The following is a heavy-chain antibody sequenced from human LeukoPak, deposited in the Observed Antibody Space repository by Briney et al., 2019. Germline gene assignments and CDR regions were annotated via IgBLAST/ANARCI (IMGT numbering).Heavy chain of an antibody. CDR3: AKDIDIVVVPAANGNQDY. V-gene: IGHV3-30*02. J-gene: IGHJ4*02. CDR2: IRYDGSNK. Sequence: PGGSLRLSCAASGFTFSSYGMHWVRQARGKGLEWVAFIRYDGSNKYYADSVKGRFTISRDNSKNTLYLQMNSLRAEDTAVYYCAKDIDIVVVPAANGNQDYWGQGTLVTVSS. D-gene: IGHD2-2*01. CDR1: GFTFSSYG.